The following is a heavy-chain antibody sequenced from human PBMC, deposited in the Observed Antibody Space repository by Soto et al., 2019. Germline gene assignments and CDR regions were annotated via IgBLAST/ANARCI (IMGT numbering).Heavy chain of an antibody. CDR3: ARVGSSWPMNDY. Sequence: PSETLSLTCTVSGGSISSYYWSWIRQPPGKGLEWIGYIYYSGSTNYNPSLKSRVTISVDTSKNQFSLKLSSVTAADTAVYYCARVGSSWPMNDYWGQGTLVTVSS. CDR1: GGSISSYY. J-gene: IGHJ4*02. CDR2: IYYSGST. V-gene: IGHV4-59*01. D-gene: IGHD6-13*01.